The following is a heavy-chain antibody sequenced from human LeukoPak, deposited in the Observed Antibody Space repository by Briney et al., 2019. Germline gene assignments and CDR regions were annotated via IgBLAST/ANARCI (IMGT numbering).Heavy chain of an antibody. CDR3: VKGNWNHHYRGTGMDV. V-gene: IGHV3-43*02. CDR1: GFTFDDYA. Sequence: GGSLRLSCAASGFTFDDYAVHWVRQAPGKGLEWVSLISGDGGSTYYADSVKGRFTISRDNSKNSLYLQMNSLRTEDTALYYCVKGNWNHHYRGTGMDVWGQGTTVTVSS. D-gene: IGHD1-1*01. J-gene: IGHJ6*02. CDR2: ISGDGGST.